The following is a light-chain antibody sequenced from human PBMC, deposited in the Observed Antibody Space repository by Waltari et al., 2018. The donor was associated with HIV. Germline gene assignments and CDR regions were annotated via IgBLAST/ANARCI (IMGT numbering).Light chain of an antibody. V-gene: IGKV3-15*01. J-gene: IGKJ1*01. CDR1: QSVSSN. CDR3: QQYNNWPRT. Sequence: EVVMTQSPATLSVSPGEGATLSCRASQSVSSNLAWYQQKPGQIPRLLIYGASTSATGIPSRFSGSESGTEFTLTISSLQSEDFAVYYCQQYNNWPRTFGQGTKVEIK. CDR2: GAS.